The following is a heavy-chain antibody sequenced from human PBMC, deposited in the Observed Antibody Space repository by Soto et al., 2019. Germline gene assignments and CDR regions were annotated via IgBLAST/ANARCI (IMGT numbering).Heavy chain of an antibody. J-gene: IGHJ4*02. D-gene: IGHD1-26*01. Sequence: EVHLLESGGGLVQPGGSLRLSCAASGFTFNTYAMSWVRQAPGQGLEWVSAISGSGFSTYYADSVKGRFSISSDSSKNTLFLHMNSLRDEDTAVYYCAREGLSGSQPEFDNWGQGTLVTVSS. CDR2: ISGSGFST. CDR3: AREGLSGSQPEFDN. V-gene: IGHV3-23*01. CDR1: GFTFNTYA.